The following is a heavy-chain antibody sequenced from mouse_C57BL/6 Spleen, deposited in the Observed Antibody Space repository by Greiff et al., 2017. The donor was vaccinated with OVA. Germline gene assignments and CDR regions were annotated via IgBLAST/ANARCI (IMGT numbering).Heavy chain of an antibody. CDR3: ARNYYGSSYWYFDV. CDR1: GFSLTSYG. D-gene: IGHD1-1*01. V-gene: IGHV2-2*01. CDR2: IWSGGST. Sequence: QVQLQQSGPGLVQPSQSLSITCTVSGFSLTSYGVHWVRQSPGKGLEWLGVIWSGGSTDYNAAFISSLSISKDNSKSQVFFKMNSLQADDTAIYYCARNYYGSSYWYFDVWGTGTTVTVSS. J-gene: IGHJ1*03.